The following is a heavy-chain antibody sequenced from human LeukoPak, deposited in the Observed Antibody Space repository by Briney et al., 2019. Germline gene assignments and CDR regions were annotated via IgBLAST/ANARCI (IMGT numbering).Heavy chain of an antibody. Sequence: GESLKISCKGSGYSFTNYWIAWVRQMPGKGLEWMGIMYPVDSDIRYSPSFQGQVTISADKSITTAFLQWSSLKASDTAMYYCARLGADYGGNHFDYWGQGTLVTVSS. V-gene: IGHV5-51*01. CDR2: MYPVDSDI. CDR1: GYSFTNYW. J-gene: IGHJ4*02. D-gene: IGHD4-23*01. CDR3: ARLGADYGGNHFDY.